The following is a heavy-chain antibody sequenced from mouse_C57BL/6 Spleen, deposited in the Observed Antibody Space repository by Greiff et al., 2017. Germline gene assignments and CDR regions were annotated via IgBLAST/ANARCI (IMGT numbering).Heavy chain of an antibody. Sequence: QLQLKQPGAELVMPGASVKLSCKASGYTFTSYWMHWVKQRPGQGLEWIGEIDPTDSYTNYNQKFKGKSTLTVDKSSSTAYMQLSSLTSADSAVYCCARRTYYSSSYWYFDVWGTGTTVTVSS. CDR1: GYTFTSYW. D-gene: IGHD2-5*01. CDR3: ARRTYYSSSYWYFDV. V-gene: IGHV1-69*01. J-gene: IGHJ1*03. CDR2: IDPTDSYT.